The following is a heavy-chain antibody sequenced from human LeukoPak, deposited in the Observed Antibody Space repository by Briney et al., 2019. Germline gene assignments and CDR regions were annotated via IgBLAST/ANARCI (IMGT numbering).Heavy chain of an antibody. CDR3: ARARGDIVVVPAAIWFDP. CDR2: IKPNNGGT. D-gene: IGHD2-2*01. CDR1: GYTFTGYY. J-gene: IGHJ5*02. Sequence: ASVKVSFKATGYTFTGYYMHWVRQAPGQGLESMGWIKPNNGGTNYAQKFQGRVTMTRDTSISTAYMELSRLRSDDTAVYYCARARGDIVVVPAAIWFDPWGQGTMVTVSS. V-gene: IGHV1-2*02.